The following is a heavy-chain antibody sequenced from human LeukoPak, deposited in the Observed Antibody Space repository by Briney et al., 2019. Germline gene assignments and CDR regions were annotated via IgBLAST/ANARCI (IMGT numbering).Heavy chain of an antibody. J-gene: IGHJ6*03. CDR1: GGTFSSYA. CDR2: INPNSGGT. D-gene: IGHD2-2*01. Sequence: ASVNVSCKASGGTFSSYAISWVRQAPGQGLEWMGWINPNSGGTNYAQKFQGRVTMTRDTSISTAYMELSRLRSDDTAVYYCARDGSYQLLNLYYYYYYMDVWGKGTTVTVSS. CDR3: ARDGSYQLLNLYYYYYYMDV. V-gene: IGHV1-2*02.